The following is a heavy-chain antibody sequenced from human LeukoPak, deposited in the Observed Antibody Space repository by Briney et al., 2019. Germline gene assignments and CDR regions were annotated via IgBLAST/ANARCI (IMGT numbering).Heavy chain of an antibody. J-gene: IGHJ6*02. D-gene: IGHD4-11*01. CDR1: GSTFSSYA. V-gene: IGHV3-23*01. CDR2: ISGSGGST. CDR3: AKDRATVTTVFATDGMDV. Sequence: GGSLRLSCAASGSTFSSYAMSWVRQAPGKGLEWVSAISGSGGSTYYADSVKGRFTISRDNSKNTLYLQMNSLRAEDTAVYYCAKDRATVTTVFATDGMDVWGQGTTVTVSS.